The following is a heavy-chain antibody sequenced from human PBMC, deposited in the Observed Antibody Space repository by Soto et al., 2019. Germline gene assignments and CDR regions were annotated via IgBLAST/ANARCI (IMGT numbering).Heavy chain of an antibody. Sequence: ASVKVSCKASGYTFTGYYMHWVRQAPGQGLEWMGWVNPNSGGTNYAQKFQGRVTMTRDTSISTAYTELSRLRSDDTAVYYCARGRDTAMSLYFDYWGQGTLVTVS. CDR3: ARGRDTAMSLYFDY. D-gene: IGHD5-18*01. CDR2: VNPNSGGT. J-gene: IGHJ4*02. V-gene: IGHV1-2*02. CDR1: GYTFTGYY.